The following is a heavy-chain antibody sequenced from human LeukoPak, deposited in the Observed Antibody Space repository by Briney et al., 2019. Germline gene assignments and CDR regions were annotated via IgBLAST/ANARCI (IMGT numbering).Heavy chain of an antibody. D-gene: IGHD3-9*01. CDR3: ARHYDILTGYYTSGGMDV. CDR2: IYYNVGT. V-gene: IGHV4-59*08. CDR1: GGSIYSHY. Sequence: PSETLSLTCTVSGGSIYSHYWSWIRQSPGKGLEWIGYIYYNVGTNYNPSLKSRVSISADTSKSQFSLRLNFVTAADTAVYYCARHYDILTGYYTSGGMDVWGQGTTVTVSS. J-gene: IGHJ6*02.